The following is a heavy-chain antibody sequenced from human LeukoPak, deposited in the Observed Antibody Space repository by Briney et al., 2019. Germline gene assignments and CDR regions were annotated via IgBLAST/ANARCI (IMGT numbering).Heavy chain of an antibody. CDR1: GYTFTGYY. J-gene: IGHJ4*02. V-gene: IGHV1-2*02. D-gene: IGHD1-7*01. Sequence: ASVKVSCKASGYTFTGYYMHWVRQAPGQGLEWMGWINPNSGGTNYAQKLQGRVTMTTDTSTSTAYMELRSLRSDDTAVYYCARSTGDWNYLFFDYWGQGTLVTVSS. CDR3: ARSTGDWNYLFFDY. CDR2: INPNSGGT.